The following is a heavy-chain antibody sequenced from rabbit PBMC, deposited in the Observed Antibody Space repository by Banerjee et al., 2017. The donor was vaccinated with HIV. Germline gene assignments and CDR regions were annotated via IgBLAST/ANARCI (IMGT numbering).Heavy chain of an antibody. CDR1: GFSFSSGYN. V-gene: IGHV1S40*01. CDR3: ARDRDYYTYGYAGYAYANL. D-gene: IGHD6-1*01. J-gene: IGHJ4*01. CDR2: IYGGDGST. Sequence: QSLEESGGDLVKPGASLTLTCTASGFSFSSGYNMCWVRQAPGKGLEWIACIYGGDGSTDYASWAKGRLTISKASSTTVTLQMTSLTAADTATYFCARDRDYYTYGYAGYAYANLWGPGTLVTVS.